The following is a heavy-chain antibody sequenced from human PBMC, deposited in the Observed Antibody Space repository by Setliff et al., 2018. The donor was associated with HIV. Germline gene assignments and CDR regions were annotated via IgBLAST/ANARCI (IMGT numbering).Heavy chain of an antibody. V-gene: IGHV1-8*02. CDR3: ARGHLDYNYWEDILGNWFDP. D-gene: IGHD3-9*01. CDR2: MNPNSGNT. J-gene: IGHJ5*02. CDR1: GYTFTNYD. Sequence: GASVKVSCKASGYTFTNYDINWVRQAPGQGLEWMGWMNPNSGNTGYAQKFQGRVTMTRNTSIRTAYMELSSLRSEDTAVYYCARGHLDYNYWEDILGNWFDPWGQGTLVTVSS.